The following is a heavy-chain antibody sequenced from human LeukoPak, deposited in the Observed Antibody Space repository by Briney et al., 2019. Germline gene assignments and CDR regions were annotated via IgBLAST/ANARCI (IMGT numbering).Heavy chain of an antibody. Sequence: GGSLRLSCAASGFSFSSYGMSWVRQAPGKGLEWVSTVGRSGVDTYYADSVRGRFTISKDSSKNTLQMNSLSAEDTAIYYCVKHSGGVYGNSDSWGQGILVTVSS. CDR2: VGRSGVDT. J-gene: IGHJ4*02. V-gene: IGHV3-23*01. CDR1: GFSFSSYG. CDR3: VKHSGGVYGNSDS. D-gene: IGHD1-1*01.